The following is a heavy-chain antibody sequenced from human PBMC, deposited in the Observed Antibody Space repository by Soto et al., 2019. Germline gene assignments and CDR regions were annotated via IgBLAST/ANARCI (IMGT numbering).Heavy chain of an antibody. CDR1: GGSISSSSYY. V-gene: IGHV4-39*01. Sequence: QLQLQESGPGLVKPSETLSLTCTVSGGSISSSSYYWGWIRQPPGKGLEWIGSIYYSGSTYYNPSLKSRVTISVDTSKNQFSRKLSSVTAADTAVYYCARRGMATIRLGIAYWYFDLWGRGTLVTVSS. CDR3: ARRGMATIRLGIAYWYFDL. D-gene: IGHD5-12*01. CDR2: IYYSGST. J-gene: IGHJ2*01.